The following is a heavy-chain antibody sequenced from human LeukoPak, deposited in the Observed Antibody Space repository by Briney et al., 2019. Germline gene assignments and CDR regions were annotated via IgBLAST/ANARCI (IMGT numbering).Heavy chain of an antibody. CDR1: GDFLSSGSYY. J-gene: IGHJ4*02. CDR3: ARLCQATLCAKFDY. D-gene: IGHD2-21*01. V-gene: IGHV4-39*01. Sequence: SETLSLTCTVSGDFLSSGSYYWGWIRQSPGKGLAWIGSIYYSGSIFYNASFESRLTLSVDTSKNQFYLKLRSLTAADTAVYYCARLCQATLCAKFDYWGQGIQVTVSS. CDR2: IYYSGSI.